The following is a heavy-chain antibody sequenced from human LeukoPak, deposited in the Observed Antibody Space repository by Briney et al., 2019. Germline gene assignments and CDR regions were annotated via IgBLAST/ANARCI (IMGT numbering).Heavy chain of an antibody. J-gene: IGHJ4*02. CDR2: ISADGDST. D-gene: IGHD2-2*01. CDR1: GFTFRSYA. V-gene: IGHV3-23*01. Sequence: GGSLRLSCAASGFTFRSYAMNWVRQAPGKGLGWVSAISADGDSTYYADSVKGRFTISRDNSKNTLYLQMNSLRPGDTAVYYCAKRRCCTSTSCHDFYYWGQGTLVTVSS. CDR3: AKRRCCTSTSCHDFYY.